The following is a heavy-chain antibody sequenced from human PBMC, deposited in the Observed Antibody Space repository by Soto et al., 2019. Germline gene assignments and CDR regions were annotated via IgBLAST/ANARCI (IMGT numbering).Heavy chain of an antibody. V-gene: IGHV3-23*01. Sequence: EVQLLESGGGLAQPGGSLRLSCAASGFSFSSYAMSWVRQAPGKGLEWVSAISGSGDSTYYADSVKGRFTISRDNSKNTMYLQMDSLRAEDTAVYYCAKDWGGVSSFGVIIPYYFDYWGQGTLVTVSS. CDR3: AKDWGGVSSFGVIIPYYFDY. CDR1: GFSFSSYA. D-gene: IGHD3-3*01. CDR2: ISGSGDST. J-gene: IGHJ4*02.